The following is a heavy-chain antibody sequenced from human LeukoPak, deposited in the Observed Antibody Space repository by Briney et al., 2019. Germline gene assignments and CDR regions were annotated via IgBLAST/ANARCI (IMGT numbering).Heavy chain of an antibody. D-gene: IGHD2-2*02. Sequence: SETLSLTCTVSGGSISSSSYYWGWIRQPPGKGLEWIGRIYTSGSTNYNPSLKSRVTISVDTSKNQFSLKLSSVTAADTAVYYCARAGYCSSTSCYRGRWFDPWGQGTLVTVSS. CDR1: GGSISSSSYY. J-gene: IGHJ5*02. CDR2: IYTSGST. V-gene: IGHV4-39*07. CDR3: ARAGYCSSTSCYRGRWFDP.